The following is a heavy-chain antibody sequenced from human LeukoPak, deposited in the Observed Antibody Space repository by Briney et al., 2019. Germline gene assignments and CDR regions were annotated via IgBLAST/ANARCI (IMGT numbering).Heavy chain of an antibody. J-gene: IGHJ4*02. V-gene: IGHV3-23*01. D-gene: IGHD2/OR15-2a*01. CDR2: ISGGGNR. CDR3: AKDSAKKYDDY. Sequence: GGSLRLSCAASGFTFSNSAMSWVRQAPGKGLEWVSDISGGGNRNYADSVKGRFTISRDNSKNTLHLQMNGLRAEDTAVYYCAKDSAKKYDDYWGQGTLVTVSS. CDR1: GFTFSNSA.